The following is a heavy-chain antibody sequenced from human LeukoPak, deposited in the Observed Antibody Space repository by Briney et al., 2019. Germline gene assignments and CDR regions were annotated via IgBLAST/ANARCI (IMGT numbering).Heavy chain of an antibody. V-gene: IGHV3-30*03. CDR1: GFTFSSYG. Sequence: GGSLRLSCAASGFTFSSYGMHWVRQAPGKGLEWVAVISYDGSNKYYADSVKGRFTISRDNSKNTLYLQMNSLRAEDTAVYYCARREYCGGDCLIDYWGQGTLVTVSS. CDR3: ARREYCGGDCLIDY. J-gene: IGHJ4*02. D-gene: IGHD2-21*02. CDR2: ISYDGSNK.